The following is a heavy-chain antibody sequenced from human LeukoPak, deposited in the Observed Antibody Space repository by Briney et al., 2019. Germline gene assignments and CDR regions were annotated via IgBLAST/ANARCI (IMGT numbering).Heavy chain of an antibody. D-gene: IGHD6-13*01. Sequence: PGGSLRLSCAASGFTVSSNYMSWVRQAPGKGLEWVSVIYSGGSTYYADSVKGRFTISRDNSKNTLYLQMNSLRAEDTAVYYCASSSWYSSSNDAFDIWGQGTMVTVSS. CDR2: IYSGGST. V-gene: IGHV3-53*01. CDR1: GFTVSSNY. CDR3: ASSSWYSSSNDAFDI. J-gene: IGHJ3*02.